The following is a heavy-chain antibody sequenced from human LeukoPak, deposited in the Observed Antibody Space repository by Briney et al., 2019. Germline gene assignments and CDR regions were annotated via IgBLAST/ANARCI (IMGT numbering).Heavy chain of an antibody. V-gene: IGHV4-59*08. D-gene: IGHD3-16*01. J-gene: IGHJ2*01. CDR3: AGLKLGAYFDL. Sequence: PSETLSLTCTVSGGSISSYYWSWIRQSPGKGLEWVGYVYNSGDTGKNPSLKSRVTILLDTSKNQCSLKLTSVSAADTAVYYCAGLKLGAYFDLWGRGTLVTVSS. CDR1: GGSISSYY. CDR2: VYNSGDT.